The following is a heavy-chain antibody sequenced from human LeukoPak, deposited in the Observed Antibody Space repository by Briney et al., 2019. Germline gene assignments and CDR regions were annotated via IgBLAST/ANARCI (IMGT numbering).Heavy chain of an antibody. CDR1: GGSIRSYY. Sequence: TSETLSLTCTVSGGSIRSYYWSWIRQPPGKGLEWIGYIYSSGSTNYNPSLKSRVTISVDTSKNQFSLKLSSVTAADTAVYYCARVGYSSGWYVDYWGQGTLVTVSS. V-gene: IGHV4-4*08. CDR3: ARVGYSSGWYVDY. D-gene: IGHD6-19*01. CDR2: IYSSGST. J-gene: IGHJ4*02.